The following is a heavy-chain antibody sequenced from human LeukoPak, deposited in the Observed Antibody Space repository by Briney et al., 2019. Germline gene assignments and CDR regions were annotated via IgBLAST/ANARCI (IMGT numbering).Heavy chain of an antibody. CDR2: IRYDETKT. J-gene: IGHJ4*02. CDR3: AKSHLPNSYSGTYYCDY. V-gene: IGHV3-30*02. CDR1: GFTFSSYG. Sequence: GGSLRLSCAASGFTFSSYGMQSVRQAPARGLGWLAFIRYDETKTFYGDSVKGRFTISRDNSKNTLYLQMNSLRAEDTAVYYCAKSHLPNSYSGTYYCDYWGQGTQVTVSS. D-gene: IGHD1-26*01.